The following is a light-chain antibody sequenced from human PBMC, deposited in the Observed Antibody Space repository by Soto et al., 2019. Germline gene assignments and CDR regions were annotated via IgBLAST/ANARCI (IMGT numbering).Light chain of an antibody. CDR3: LQDYTYPRS. J-gene: IGKJ4*01. CDR1: QSIDTY. V-gene: IGKV1-6*01. CDR2: AAS. Sequence: QINYSPSSLSASVVDRVIITCRASQSIDTYLNWYQQKPGKAPELLIYAASILQSGVPSRFSGSGSGTDFTLTITSLQPEDFAIYYCLQDYTYPRSFGGGTKVEIK.